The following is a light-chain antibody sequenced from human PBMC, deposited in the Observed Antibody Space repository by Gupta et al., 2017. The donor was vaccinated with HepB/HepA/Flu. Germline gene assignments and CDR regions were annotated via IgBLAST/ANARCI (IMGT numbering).Light chain of an antibody. CDR2: DAS. V-gene: IGKV3-15*01. CDR1: QSVSSK. CDR3: EQDTDRPPWT. J-gene: IGKJ1*01. Sequence: EIVMTQSPATLSVSPGERATLSCRASQSVSSKLAWYQQKPGQAPRLLIYDASIRATGIPARFSGSGYGTEFTLTISGRQSEDFAVYYCEQDTDRPPWTFGQGTMVEIK.